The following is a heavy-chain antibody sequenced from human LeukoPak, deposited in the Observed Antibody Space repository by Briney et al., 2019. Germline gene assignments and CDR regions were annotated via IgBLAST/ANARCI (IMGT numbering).Heavy chain of an antibody. J-gene: IGHJ4*02. D-gene: IGHD4-17*01. V-gene: IGHV3-30-3*01. Sequence: GRSLRLSCAAPGFTFSSYAMHWVRQAPGKGLEWVAVISYDGSNKYYADSVKGRFTISRDNSKNTLYLQMNSLRAEDTAVYYCASPRRYGDPWYFDYWGQGTLVTVSS. CDR2: ISYDGSNK. CDR1: GFTFSSYA. CDR3: ASPRRYGDPWYFDY.